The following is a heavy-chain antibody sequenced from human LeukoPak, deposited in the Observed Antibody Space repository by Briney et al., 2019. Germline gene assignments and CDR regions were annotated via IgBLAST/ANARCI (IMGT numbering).Heavy chain of an antibody. V-gene: IGHV4-59*01. Sequence: SETLSLTCTVSGGSIGSYYWSWIRQPPGKGLEWIGYIYYSGSTNYNPSLKSRVTISVDTSKNQFSLKLSSVTAADTAVYYCARGGYSSSLGYYYYMDVWGKGTTVTVSS. CDR3: ARGGYSSSLGYYYYMDV. D-gene: IGHD6-6*01. J-gene: IGHJ6*03. CDR1: GGSIGSYY. CDR2: IYYSGST.